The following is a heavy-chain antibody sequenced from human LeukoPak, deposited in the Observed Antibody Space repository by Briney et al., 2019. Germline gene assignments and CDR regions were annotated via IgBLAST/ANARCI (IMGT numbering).Heavy chain of an antibody. CDR2: IKQDGSEK. CDR1: GFAFSSYW. Sequence: PGGSLRVSSAASGFAFSSYWMSWVRQAPGKGLEWVANIKQDGSEKYYVDSVRGRFTISRDNAKNSLYLQMNSLRAEDTAVYYCARGRGVRGVISDYWGQGTLVTVSS. CDR3: ARGRGVRGVISDY. J-gene: IGHJ4*02. D-gene: IGHD3-10*01. V-gene: IGHV3-7*01.